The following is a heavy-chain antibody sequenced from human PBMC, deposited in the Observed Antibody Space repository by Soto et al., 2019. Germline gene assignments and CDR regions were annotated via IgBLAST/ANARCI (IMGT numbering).Heavy chain of an antibody. CDR3: AKVFIPGYCSGGSCYVAFDI. J-gene: IGHJ3*02. CDR2: IWYDGSNK. D-gene: IGHD2-15*01. CDR1: GFTFSSYG. V-gene: IGHV3-33*06. Sequence: GGSLRLSCAASGFTFSSYGMHWVRQAPGKGLEWVAVIWYDGSNKYYADSVKGRFTISRDNSKNTLYLQMNSLRAEDTAVYYFAKVFIPGYCSGGSCYVAFDIWGQGTMVTVSS.